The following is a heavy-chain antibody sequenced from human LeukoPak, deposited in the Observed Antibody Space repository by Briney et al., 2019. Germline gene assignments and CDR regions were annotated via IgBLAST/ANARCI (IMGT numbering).Heavy chain of an antibody. V-gene: IGHV1-69*06. CDR2: IIPLFGTA. Sequence: SVKVSCKASGYTFTAYYMHWVRQAPGQGLEWVGRIIPLFGTADYAQRYQGRVTISADNSLNTAYLELSSLTSEDTAVYYCASPYDYGDHYLDALHIWGQGTIVTVSS. D-gene: IGHD4-17*01. J-gene: IGHJ3*02. CDR3: ASPYDYGDHYLDALHI. CDR1: GYTFTAYY.